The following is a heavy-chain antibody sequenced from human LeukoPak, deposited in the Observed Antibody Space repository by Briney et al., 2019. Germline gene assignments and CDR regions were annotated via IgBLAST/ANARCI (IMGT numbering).Heavy chain of an antibody. V-gene: IGHV3-21*06. Sequence: GGSLRLSCEASGFSFSASSMNWVRQAPGKGLEWVSSIFGDGPGLYYADSVKGRFTISRDNGKNSLFLEMNSLRDDDTGVYYCTREGGSTDAGFWGPGTLVTVSS. CDR2: IFGDGPGL. CDR1: GFSFSASS. CDR3: TREGGSTDAGF. J-gene: IGHJ4*02. D-gene: IGHD5/OR15-5a*01.